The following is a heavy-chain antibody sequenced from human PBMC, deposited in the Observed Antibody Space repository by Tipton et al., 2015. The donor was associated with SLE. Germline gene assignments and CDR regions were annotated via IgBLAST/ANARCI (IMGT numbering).Heavy chain of an antibody. CDR3: AREEGYYGSGRPGGYFDY. J-gene: IGHJ4*02. Sequence: TLSLTCTVSGYSISSGYYWGWIRQPPGKGLEWIGNIYHSGSTYYNPSLKSRVTISVDTSKNQFSLKLSSVTAADTAVYYCAREEGYYGSGRPGGYFDYWGQGTLVPVSS. V-gene: IGHV4-38-2*02. CDR2: IYHSGST. CDR1: GYSISSGYY. D-gene: IGHD3-10*01.